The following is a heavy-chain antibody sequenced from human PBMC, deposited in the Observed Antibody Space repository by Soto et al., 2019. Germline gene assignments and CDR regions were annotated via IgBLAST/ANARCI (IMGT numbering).Heavy chain of an antibody. J-gene: IGHJ6*02. CDR1: GFTFSSYS. CDR2: ISYDGSNK. Sequence: GGSLRLSCAASGFTFSSYSMHWVRQAQGKGLEWVTFISYDGSNKYYADSVKGRVTVSRDNSKNTLYLQMNSLRAEDTAVYYCARDYYRFNSGYGFSMDVWGQGTTVTVSS. D-gene: IGHD5-12*01. V-gene: IGHV3-30*03. CDR3: ARDYYRFNSGYGFSMDV.